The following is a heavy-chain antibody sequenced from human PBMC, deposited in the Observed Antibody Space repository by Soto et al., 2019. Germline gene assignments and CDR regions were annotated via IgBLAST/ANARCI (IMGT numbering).Heavy chain of an antibody. D-gene: IGHD6-13*01. CDR2: INPPSGST. CDR1: GYTFTNYY. J-gene: IGHJ4*02. CDR3: ARDLAAGDH. V-gene: IGHV1-46*01. Sequence: QVPLVQSGAEVKKPGASVKVSCKASGYTFTNYYIHWVRQAPGQGLEWMGIINPPSGSTNYAQKCQGRVTLTYDTSTTTVYMELSGLRSEDTAVLYCARDLAAGDHWGQGTLVTVSS.